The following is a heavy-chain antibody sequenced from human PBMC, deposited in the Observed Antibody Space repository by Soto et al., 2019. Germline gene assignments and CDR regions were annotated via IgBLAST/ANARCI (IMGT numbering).Heavy chain of an antibody. CDR2: ITSSDYI. Sequence: EVQVVESGGGLVKPGGSLRLSCIGSGFTFSTYSMNWVRQAPGRGLEWVSSITSSDYIHYADSVKGRFTISRDNAKRSLYLQMDSLRGEDTAIYYCTRDENFYASGRGFDPWGQGTLVTVSS. V-gene: IGHV3-21*01. CDR1: GFTFSTYS. CDR3: TRDENFYASGRGFDP. D-gene: IGHD3-10*01. J-gene: IGHJ5*02.